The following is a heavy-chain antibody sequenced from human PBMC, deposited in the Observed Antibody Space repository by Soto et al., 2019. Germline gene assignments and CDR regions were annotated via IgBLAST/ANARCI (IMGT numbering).Heavy chain of an antibody. CDR3: VRSRQMESGNDYGLDV. J-gene: IGHJ6*02. CDR1: GVSLNTADTW. Sequence: QVQLQESGSGLVKPSQSLSLTCTVSGVSLNTADTWWSWIRQSQGKGLEFFGYYDSGGSTYYDASFRSRVIISADTSNSQFSLKLSSVTVADTAVYFCVRSRQMESGNDYGLDVWGQGTTVTVSS. CDR2: YDSGGST. D-gene: IGHD1-1*01. V-gene: IGHV4-30-4*01.